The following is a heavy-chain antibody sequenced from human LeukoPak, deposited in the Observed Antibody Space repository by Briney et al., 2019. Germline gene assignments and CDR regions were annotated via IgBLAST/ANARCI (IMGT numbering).Heavy chain of an antibody. Sequence: GGSLRLSCAASGFTFSNAWMSWVRQAPGKGLEWVGRIKSKSDGGTSAYAAPGKGTFTTSRDDSKNTLYLQMNSLKTEDTAVYYCTTEGYSSGWWAAFDIWGQGTMVTVSS. CDR1: GFTFSNAW. V-gene: IGHV3-15*01. J-gene: IGHJ3*02. CDR3: TTEGYSSGWWAAFDI. CDR2: IKSKSDGGTS. D-gene: IGHD6-19*01.